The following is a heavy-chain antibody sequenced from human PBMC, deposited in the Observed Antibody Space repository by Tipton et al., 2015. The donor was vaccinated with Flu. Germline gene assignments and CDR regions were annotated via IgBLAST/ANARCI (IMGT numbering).Heavy chain of an antibody. CDR2: TSNNGRSK. CDR1: GFDFSRFG. J-gene: IGHJ4*02. Sequence: RSLRLSCAASGFDFSRFGMHWVRQAPGKGLEWVAGTSNNGRSKLYADSVKDRFTISRDNSKNTLYLQMSRLRSEDTALYYCVKDYGEYPAVISGVFESWGQGTLVSVSS. CDR3: VKDYGEYPAVISGVFES. D-gene: IGHD2-2*01. V-gene: IGHV3-30*18.